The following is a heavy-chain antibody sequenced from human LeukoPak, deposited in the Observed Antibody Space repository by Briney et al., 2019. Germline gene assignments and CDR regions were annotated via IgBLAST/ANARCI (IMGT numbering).Heavy chain of an antibody. Sequence: SSGGYYWSWTRQHPGRGLEWVSGISWNSGTTGYADSVKGRFTISRDNAKNSLYLQMNSLRAEDTAFYYCAKDMAANFYGWGNLNGYMDVWGKGTTVTVSS. J-gene: IGHJ6*03. D-gene: IGHD3-10*01. CDR2: ISWNSGTT. CDR1: SSGGYY. CDR3: AKDMAANFYGWGNLNGYMDV. V-gene: IGHV3-9*01.